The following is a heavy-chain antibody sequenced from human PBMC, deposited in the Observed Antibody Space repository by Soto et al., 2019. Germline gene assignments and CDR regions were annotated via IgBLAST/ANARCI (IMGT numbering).Heavy chain of an antibody. V-gene: IGHV4-39*01. Sequence: SETLSLTCTVSGASISSGTFFWGWVRQPPGKGLEWIGSIYYSGSTYYNPSLKSRVTISVDTSKDHFSLKLSSVTAADTAVYYCARHLGEGYFDYWGQGTLVTVSS. CDR1: GASISSGTFF. J-gene: IGHJ4*02. CDR3: ARHLGEGYFDY. CDR2: IYYSGST.